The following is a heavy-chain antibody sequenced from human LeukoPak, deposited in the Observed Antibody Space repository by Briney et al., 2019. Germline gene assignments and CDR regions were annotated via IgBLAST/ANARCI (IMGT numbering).Heavy chain of an antibody. V-gene: IGHV3-49*04. J-gene: IGHJ4*02. CDR2: IRTKANGETT. CDR3: TCIDY. Sequence: AGGSLRLSCAASGFTFGDYAISWVRQAPGKGLEWVGFIRTKANGETTDYAASVKGRFTISRDDSRGIAYLQMSSLKTEDTAVYYCTCIDYWGQGTLVIVSS. CDR1: GFTFGDYA.